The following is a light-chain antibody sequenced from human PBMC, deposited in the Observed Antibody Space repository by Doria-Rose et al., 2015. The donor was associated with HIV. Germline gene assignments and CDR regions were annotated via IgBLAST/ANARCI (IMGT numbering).Light chain of an antibody. CDR3: QQYYDTPS. J-gene: IGKJ3*01. V-gene: IGKV4-1*01. CDR1: QSLLYTSKNY. Sequence: DIQVTQSPESLGMSLGERATLNCKSNQSLLYTSKNYLAWYQQKPEQPPKLLIYWASTRQSGFPARFSGSGSGTDFTLTISSLEAEDVAVYYCQQYYDTPSFGPGTTVDIK. CDR2: WAS.